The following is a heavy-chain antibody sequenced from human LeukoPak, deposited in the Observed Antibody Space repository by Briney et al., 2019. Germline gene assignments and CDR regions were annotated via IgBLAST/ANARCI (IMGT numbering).Heavy chain of an antibody. CDR3: ARVPPDSSGYYYAHDAFDI. Sequence: ASVKVSCEASGYTFTSYGISWVRQAPGQGLEWMGWISAYNGNTNYAQKLQGRVTMTTDTSTSSAYMELRSLRSDDTAVYYCARVPPDSSGYYYAHDAFDIWGQGTMVTVSS. D-gene: IGHD3-22*01. CDR1: GYTFTSYG. CDR2: ISAYNGNT. V-gene: IGHV1-18*01. J-gene: IGHJ3*02.